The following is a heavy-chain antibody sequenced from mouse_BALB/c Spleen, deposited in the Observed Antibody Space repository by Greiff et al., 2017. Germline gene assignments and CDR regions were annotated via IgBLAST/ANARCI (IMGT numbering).Heavy chain of an antibody. Sequence: VQVVESGPGLVAPSQSLSITCTVSGFSLTSYGVHWVRQPPGKGLEWLGMIWGGGSTDYNSALKSRLSISKDNSKSQVFLKMNSLQTDDTDMYYCATDYYGSSGAYWGQGTLVTVSA. D-gene: IGHD1-1*01. CDR1: GFSLTSYG. J-gene: IGHJ3*01. CDR2: IWGGGST. V-gene: IGHV2-6-4*01. CDR3: ATDYYGSSGAY.